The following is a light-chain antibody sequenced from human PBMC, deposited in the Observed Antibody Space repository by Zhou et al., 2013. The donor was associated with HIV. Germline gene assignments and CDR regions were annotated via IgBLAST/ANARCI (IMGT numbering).Light chain of an antibody. CDR2: GAS. Sequence: EIVLTQSPGTLSLSPGERAXLSCRASHTVTSNYLAWYQHKPGQGPKVLIFGASTRANGIPGRFSGSGSGTEFTLTISRLEPEDFAVYYCQHYGVSPYTFGPGTKLEI. J-gene: IGKJ2*01. V-gene: IGKV3-20*01. CDR3: QHYGVSPYT. CDR1: HTVTSNY.